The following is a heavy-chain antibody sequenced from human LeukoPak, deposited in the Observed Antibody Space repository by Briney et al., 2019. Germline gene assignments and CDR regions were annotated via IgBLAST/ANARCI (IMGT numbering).Heavy chain of an antibody. CDR3: ARGSYYYDSSGYYYFDY. Sequence: GGSLRLSCAASGFTFSSYSMNWVRQAPGKGLGWVSSISSSSSYIYYADSVKGRFTITRDNAKNSLYLQMNSLRAEDTAVYYCARGSYYYDSSGYYYFDYWGQGTLVTVSS. D-gene: IGHD3-22*01. CDR1: GFTFSSYS. CDR2: ISSSSSYI. V-gene: IGHV3-21*01. J-gene: IGHJ4*02.